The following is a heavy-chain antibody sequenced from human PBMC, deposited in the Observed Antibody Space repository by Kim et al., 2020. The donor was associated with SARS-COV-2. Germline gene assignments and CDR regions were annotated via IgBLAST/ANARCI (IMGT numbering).Heavy chain of an antibody. D-gene: IGHD1-26*01. CDR3: VHNIVGTTAY. V-gene: IGHV3-74*01. CDR1: GFTFSDYW. J-gene: IGHJ4*02. CDR2: INSDGSAT. Sequence: GGSLRLSCAASGFTFSDYWMHWVRQAPGKGLVWVSRINSDGSATTYADSVKGRFTISRDNAKNTLSLQMNSLRAEDTAVYYCVHNIVGTTAYWGQGALVTVSS.